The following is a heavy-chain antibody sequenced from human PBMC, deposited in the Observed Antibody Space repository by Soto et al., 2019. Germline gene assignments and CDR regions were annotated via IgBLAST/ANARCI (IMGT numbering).Heavy chain of an antibody. CDR1: GFTFSSYA. J-gene: IGHJ6*02. CDR2: ISSNGGST. Sequence: PGGSLRLSCAASGFTFSSYAMHWVRQAPGKGLEYVSAISSNGGSTYYANSVKGRFTISRDNSKSTLYLQMGSLRAEDMAVYYCAREVWSGLGLLWFGGGYYYYGMDVWGQGTTVT. CDR3: AREVWSGLGLLWFGGGYYYYGMDV. V-gene: IGHV3-64*01. D-gene: IGHD3-10*01.